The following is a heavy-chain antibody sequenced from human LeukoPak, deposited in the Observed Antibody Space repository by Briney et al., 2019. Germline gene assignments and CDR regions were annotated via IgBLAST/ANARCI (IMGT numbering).Heavy chain of an antibody. V-gene: IGHV1-18*01. J-gene: IGHJ3*02. CDR3: ARRIPRSSSSAPFAFDI. CDR2: ISAYNGNT. Sequence: GASVKVSCKASGYTFTSYGISWVRQAPGQGLEWMGWISAYNGNTNYAQKLQGRVTMTTDTSTSTAYMELRSLRSDDTAVYYCARRIPRSSSSAPFAFDIWGQGTMVTVSS. CDR1: GYTFTSYG. D-gene: IGHD6-6*01.